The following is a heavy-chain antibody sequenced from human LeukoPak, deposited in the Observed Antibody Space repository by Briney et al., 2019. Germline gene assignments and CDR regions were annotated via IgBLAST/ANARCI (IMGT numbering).Heavy chain of an antibody. CDR1: GGSISSSSYY. D-gene: IGHD5-12*01. CDR3: ARRATIEFDP. CDR2: IYYSGST. J-gene: IGHJ5*02. V-gene: IGHV4-39*01. Sequence: PSETLSLTCTVSGGSISSSSYYWGWIRQPPGKGLEWIGSIYYSGSTYYNPSLKSRVTISVDTSKNQFSLKLSSVTAADTAVYYCARRATIEFDPWGQGTLVTVSS.